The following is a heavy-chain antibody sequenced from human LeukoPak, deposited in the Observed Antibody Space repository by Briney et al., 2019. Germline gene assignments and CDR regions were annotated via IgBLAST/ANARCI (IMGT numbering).Heavy chain of an antibody. V-gene: IGHV3-21*01. CDR3: ARERNGDYAIDY. J-gene: IGHJ4*02. CDR2: ISNSSSYI. CDR1: GFTFSSYR. D-gene: IGHD4-17*01. Sequence: GGSLRLSCAASGFTFSSYRMKWVRQAPGKGLEWVSSISNSSSYIYYADSVKGRFTISRDNAKNSLYLQMNSLRAEDTAVYYCARERNGDYAIDYWGQGTLVTVSS.